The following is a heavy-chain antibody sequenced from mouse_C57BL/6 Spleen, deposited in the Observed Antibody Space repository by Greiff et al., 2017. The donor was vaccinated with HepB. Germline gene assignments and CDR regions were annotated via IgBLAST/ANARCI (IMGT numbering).Heavy chain of an antibody. Sequence: VQLKESGPGLVQPSQSLSITCTVSGFSLPCYGVHWVRQSPGKGLEWMGVIWRGGSTDYNAAFMSRLSITKDNSKSQVFFKMNSLQANYTAIYYRAKSTNYNNYHYAMDYWGQGTSDTVSS. CDR1: GFSLPCYG. CDR3: AKSTNYNNYHYAMDY. CDR2: IWRGGST. J-gene: IGHJ4*01. D-gene: IGHD2-5*01. V-gene: IGHV2-5*01.